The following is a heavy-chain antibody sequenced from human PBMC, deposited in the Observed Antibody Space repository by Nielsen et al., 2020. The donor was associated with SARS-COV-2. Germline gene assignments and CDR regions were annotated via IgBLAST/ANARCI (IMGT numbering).Heavy chain of an antibody. V-gene: IGHV3-49*03. CDR1: GFTFGDFP. CDR2: IRNQAYSGTT. CDR3: TRGGGRSGWFYWYFDL. J-gene: IGHJ2*01. Sequence: GESLKISCTGAGFTFGDFPMSWFRQAPGKGLEWVGFIRNQAYSGTTEYAASVKGRFTIARDDSKSIAYLQMNSLKTEDTAVYYCTRGGGRSGWFYWYFDLWGRGTLVTVSS. D-gene: IGHD6-13*01.